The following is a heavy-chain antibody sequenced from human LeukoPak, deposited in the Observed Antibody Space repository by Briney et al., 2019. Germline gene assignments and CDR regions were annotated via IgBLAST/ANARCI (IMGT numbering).Heavy chain of an antibody. D-gene: IGHD1-26*01. V-gene: IGHV3-23*01. CDR3: AKGQRGIVGAKFDY. J-gene: IGHJ4*02. Sequence: PGGSPRLSCAASGFTFSSYAMSWVRQAPGKGLEWVSGISDNGRSTYYADSVKGRFTISRDNSQNTLYLQMNSLRAEDTAVYYCAKGQRGIVGAKFDYWGQGTLVTVSS. CDR2: ISDNGRST. CDR1: GFTFSSYA.